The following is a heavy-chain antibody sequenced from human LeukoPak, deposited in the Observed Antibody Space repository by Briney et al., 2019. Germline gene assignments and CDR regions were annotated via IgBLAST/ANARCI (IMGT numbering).Heavy chain of an antibody. D-gene: IGHD6-13*01. J-gene: IGHJ4*02. Sequence: GGSLRLSCAASGFTFSSYWMSWVRQAPGRGLEWVADMKYDGSEKYYVDSVKGRFTISRDNAKNSLYLQMNSRRAEDTAVYYCARDIEAAGLFLDYWGQGTLVTVFS. V-gene: IGHV3-7*01. CDR3: ARDIEAAGLFLDY. CDR2: MKYDGSEK. CDR1: GFTFSSYW.